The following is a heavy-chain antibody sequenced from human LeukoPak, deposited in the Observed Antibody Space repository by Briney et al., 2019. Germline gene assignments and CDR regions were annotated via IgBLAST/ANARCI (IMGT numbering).Heavy chain of an antibody. CDR1: GGTISSNNCA. Sequence: PSETLSLTCAISGGTISSNNCAWNWETPGPSLGLNWLGRTYYRSKWYYDYAVSVKSRITINPDTSKNQFSLQLNSVTPEDTAVYYCARGATTYFDYWGQGTLVTVSS. D-gene: IGHD5-12*01. J-gene: IGHJ4*02. CDR3: ARGATTYFDY. V-gene: IGHV6-1*01. CDR2: TYYRSKWYY.